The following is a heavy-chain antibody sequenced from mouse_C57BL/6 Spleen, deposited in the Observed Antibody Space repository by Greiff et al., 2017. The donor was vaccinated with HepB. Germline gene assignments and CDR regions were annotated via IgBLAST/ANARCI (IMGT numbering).Heavy chain of an antibody. Sequence: QVQLQQPGAELVRPGTSVKLSCKASGYTFTSYWMHWVKQRPGQGLEWIGVIDPSDSYTNYNQKFKGKATLTVDTSSSTAYMQLSSLTSEDSAVYYCARKGIYYYGSSYVFYAMDYWGQGTSVTVSS. J-gene: IGHJ4*01. CDR1: GYTFTSYW. D-gene: IGHD1-1*01. CDR2: IDPSDSYT. V-gene: IGHV1-59*01. CDR3: ARKGIYYYGSSYVFYAMDY.